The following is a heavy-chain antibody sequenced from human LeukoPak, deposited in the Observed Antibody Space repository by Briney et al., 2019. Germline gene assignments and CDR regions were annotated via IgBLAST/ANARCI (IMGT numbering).Heavy chain of an antibody. Sequence: ASVKVSCKASGYTFTSYDINWVRQAPGKGLEWMGGFDPEDGETIYAQKFQGRVTMTEDTSTDTAYMELSSLRSEDTAVYYCATGPLRERFDPWGQGTLVTVSS. D-gene: IGHD3-16*01. V-gene: IGHV1-24*01. J-gene: IGHJ5*02. CDR3: ATGPLRERFDP. CDR1: GYTFTSYD. CDR2: FDPEDGET.